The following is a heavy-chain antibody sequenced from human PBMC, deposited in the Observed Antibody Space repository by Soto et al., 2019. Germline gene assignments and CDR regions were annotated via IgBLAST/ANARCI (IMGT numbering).Heavy chain of an antibody. CDR2: IYHGGPT. Sequence: SWALALTGAVAGYSISSGYDGGSSRHPPGKGLEWIGSIYHGGPTYYHPSLTSRATLSIHMPNNPVSLILNSLTPPYPAVYYCATVAPSVPYYYDSSPYTFYNWFDPWGQGTLVTVSS. CDR3: ATVAPSVPYYYDSSPYTFYNWFDP. J-gene: IGHJ5*02. V-gene: IGHV4-38-2*01. CDR1: GYSISSGYD. D-gene: IGHD3-22*01.